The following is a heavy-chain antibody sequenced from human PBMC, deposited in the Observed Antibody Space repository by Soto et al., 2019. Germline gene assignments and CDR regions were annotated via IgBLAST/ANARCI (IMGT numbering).Heavy chain of an antibody. CDR3: ARVAIMGCDSHLDY. J-gene: IGHJ4*01. Sequence: TLSLTGGVSGGGGARNWAASNSFRQTPSRGLEWLARTYYTSKWYNEYAVSVKSRITINADTSKNQFSLQLNSVTPEHKAVYYRARVAIMGCDSHLDYWRQGTLDTVSS. CDR2: TYYTSKWYN. V-gene: IGHV6-1*01. CDR1: GGGGARNWAA. D-gene: IGHD3-16*01.